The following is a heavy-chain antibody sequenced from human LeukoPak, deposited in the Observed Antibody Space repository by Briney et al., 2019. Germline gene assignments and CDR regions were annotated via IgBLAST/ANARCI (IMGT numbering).Heavy chain of an antibody. CDR1: GVSIVSYH. CDR2: IHYSGFT. V-gene: IGHV4-59*08. D-gene: IGHD3-22*01. J-gene: IGHJ1*01. CDR3: SRREDSGTSGYYGL. Sequence: SETLSLTCTVSGVSIVSYHWSWIRQPPGKGLEWIGDIHYSGFTNYNPSLKTLVTISVDTSKNQLSLKLRSVTAADTAVYYCSRREDSGTSGYYGLWGQGTLVTVSS.